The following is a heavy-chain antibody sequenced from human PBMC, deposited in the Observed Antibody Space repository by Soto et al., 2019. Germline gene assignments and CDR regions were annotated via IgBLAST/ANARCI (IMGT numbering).Heavy chain of an antibody. CDR1: GFTFSSYA. Sequence: GGSLRLSCAASGFTFSSYAMSWVRQAPGKGLEWVSAISGSGGSTYYADSVKGRFTISRDNSKNTLYLQMNSLRAEDTAVYYCAKDGGGWIVVVPAAMVFDPWGQGTLVTVSS. D-gene: IGHD2-2*01. CDR2: ISGSGGST. V-gene: IGHV3-23*01. J-gene: IGHJ5*02. CDR3: AKDGGGWIVVVPAAMVFDP.